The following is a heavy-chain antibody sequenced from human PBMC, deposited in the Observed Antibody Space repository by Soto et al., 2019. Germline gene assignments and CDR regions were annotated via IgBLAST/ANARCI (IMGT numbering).Heavy chain of an antibody. Sequence: EVQLVESGGGLVQPGGSLRLSCAASGFTFSGSWMHWVRQAPGKGLVWVSCISSDGSSTTYADSVKGRFTISRDNAKNMLYLQMNSLRAEDTAVYYCATAGTGTFTYWGQGTLATVSS. D-gene: IGHD1-1*01. V-gene: IGHV3-74*03. CDR2: ISSDGSST. CDR3: ATAGTGTFTY. CDR1: GFTFSGSW. J-gene: IGHJ4*02.